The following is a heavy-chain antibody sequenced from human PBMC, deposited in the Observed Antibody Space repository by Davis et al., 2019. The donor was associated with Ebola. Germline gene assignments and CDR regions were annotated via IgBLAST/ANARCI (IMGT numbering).Heavy chain of an antibody. CDR2: INHSGST. D-gene: IGHD5-18*01. CDR3: ARDQAPAMDNYYYYGMDV. Sequence: MPSETLSLTCAVYGGSFSGYYWSWIRQPPGKGLEWIGEINHSGSTNYNPSLKSRVTISVDTSKNQFSLKLSSVTAADTAVYYCARDQAPAMDNYYYYGMDVWGQGTTVTVSS. V-gene: IGHV4-34*01. J-gene: IGHJ6*02. CDR1: GGSFSGYY.